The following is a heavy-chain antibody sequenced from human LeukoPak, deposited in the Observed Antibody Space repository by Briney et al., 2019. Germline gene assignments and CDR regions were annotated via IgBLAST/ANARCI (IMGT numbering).Heavy chain of an antibody. CDR3: ARAGGRVGSSLDFDY. D-gene: IGHD6-6*01. Sequence: SETLSLNCAVYGGSFGGYYWSWIRQPPGKGPEWIGEINHSGSTNHNPSLKSRVTISVDASKNQFSLKLSSVTAADTSVYYCARAGGRVGSSLDFDYWGQGTPVTVSS. V-gene: IGHV4-34*01. CDR1: GGSFGGYY. CDR2: INHSGST. J-gene: IGHJ4*02.